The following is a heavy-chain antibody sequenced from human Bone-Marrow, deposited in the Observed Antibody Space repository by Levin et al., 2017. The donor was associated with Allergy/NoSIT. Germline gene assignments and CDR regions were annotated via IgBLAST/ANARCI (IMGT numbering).Heavy chain of an antibody. D-gene: IGHD3-22*01. J-gene: IGHJ4*02. V-gene: IGHV1-69*13. CDR3: ARNRLDSSGYFSQPLSS. CDR2: ITPIFDSV. CDR1: GGTFSSYV. Sequence: SVKVSCRASGGTFSSYVTTWVRQTPGQGLEWMGGITPIFDSVNYALKFQDRVTITADEPTSTVFMDLTSLTPDDTAVYFCARNRLDSSGYFSQPLSSWGPGTLVTVSS.